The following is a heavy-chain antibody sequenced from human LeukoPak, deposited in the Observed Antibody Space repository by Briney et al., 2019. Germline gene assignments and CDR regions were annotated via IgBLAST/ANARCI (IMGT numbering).Heavy chain of an antibody. Sequence: PSETLSLTCTVSGGSISSYYWSWIRQPAGTGLEWIGRIYTSGSTNYNPSLKSRVTMSVDTSKNQFSLKLSSVTAADTAVYYCARDIAVAALDAFDLWGQGTMVTVSS. CDR1: GGSISSYY. CDR2: IYTSGST. J-gene: IGHJ3*01. D-gene: IGHD6-19*01. V-gene: IGHV4-4*07. CDR3: ARDIAVAALDAFDL.